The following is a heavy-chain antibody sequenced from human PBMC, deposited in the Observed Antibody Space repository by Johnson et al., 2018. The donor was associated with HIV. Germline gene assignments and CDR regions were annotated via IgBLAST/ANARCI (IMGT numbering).Heavy chain of an antibody. D-gene: IGHD3-10*01. CDR1: GFTFDDYA. CDR3: AKEMYYFNSGNHFDAFHV. V-gene: IGHV3-30*02. J-gene: IGHJ3*01. CDR2: IRSDGSNK. Sequence: QVQLVESGGGLVQPGGSLRLSCAASGFTFDDYAMHWVRQAPGKGLEWVAFIRSDGSNKSYADSVRGRFTISRDNSKNTLSLQMNTLRAEDTAVYYCAKEMYYFNSGNHFDAFHVWGQGTLVTVSS.